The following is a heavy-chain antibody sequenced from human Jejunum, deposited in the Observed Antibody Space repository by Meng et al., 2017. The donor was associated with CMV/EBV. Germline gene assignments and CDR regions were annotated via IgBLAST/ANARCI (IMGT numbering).Heavy chain of an antibody. CDR1: ISSRGYY. D-gene: IGHD3-22*01. J-gene: IGHJ2*01. CDR3: AKNRGNTDRSGYYWYFDL. V-gene: IGHV4-31*02. Sequence: ISSRGYYWTWHHQSPGKALGWIGNIDNSGTTIHNPSLKSRVTISLDTANNQFSLKLRSVTAADTAVYYCAKNRGNTDRSGYYWYFDLWGRGTLVTVSS. CDR2: IDNSGTT.